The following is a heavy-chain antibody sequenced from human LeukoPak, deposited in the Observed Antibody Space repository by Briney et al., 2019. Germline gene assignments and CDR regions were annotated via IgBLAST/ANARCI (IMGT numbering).Heavy chain of an antibody. Sequence: SETLSLTCSVSGASISSSSNYWGWIRQPPGKGLEWIGSIYYSGSTYYNPSLRSRVTISVDTSKNQFSLKLTSVTAADTAVYYCAFICTSGSCYSVGYWGQGTLVTVSS. CDR2: IYYSGST. CDR3: AFICTSGSCYSVGY. J-gene: IGHJ4*02. V-gene: IGHV4-39*01. D-gene: IGHD2-15*01. CDR1: GASISSSSNY.